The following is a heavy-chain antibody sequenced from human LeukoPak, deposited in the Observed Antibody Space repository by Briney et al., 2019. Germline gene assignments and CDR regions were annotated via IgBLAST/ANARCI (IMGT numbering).Heavy chain of an antibody. CDR1: GFTFSSYW. CDR2: IKEDGSDK. D-gene: IGHD2-15*01. CDR3: ARSLGYCSAGSCFPFDY. V-gene: IGHV3-7*05. Sequence: PGGSLRLSCAASGFTFSSYWMSWVRQAPGKGLEWVANIKEDGSDKYYVDSVKGRVTISRDNAKNSLYLQMSSLRAEDTAVYYCARSLGYCSAGSCFPFDYWGQGTLVTVSS. J-gene: IGHJ4*02.